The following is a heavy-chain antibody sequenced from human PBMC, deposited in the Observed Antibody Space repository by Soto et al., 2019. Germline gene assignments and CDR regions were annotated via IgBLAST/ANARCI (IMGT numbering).Heavy chain of an antibody. CDR2: IYHSGST. V-gene: IGHV4-38-2*02. J-gene: IGHJ4*02. CDR3: ARDRGSSWSFFDY. CDR1: GYSISSGYY. D-gene: IGHD6-13*01. Sequence: SETLSLTCAVSGYSISSGYYWGCIRQPPGKGLEWIGSIYHSGSTYYNPPLKSRVTISVDTSKNQFSLKLSSVTAADTALYYCARDRGSSWSFFDYWGQGTLVTVYS.